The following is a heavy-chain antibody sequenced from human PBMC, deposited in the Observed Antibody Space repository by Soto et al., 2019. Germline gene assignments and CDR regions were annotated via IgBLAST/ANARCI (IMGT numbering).Heavy chain of an antibody. V-gene: IGHV1-8*01. CDR1: GYTFTSYD. CDR3: ARGPSYCSGGSCYSVGGLYSYYYYMDV. D-gene: IGHD2-15*01. Sequence: QVQLVQSGAEVKKPGASVKVSCKASGYTFTSYDINWVRQATGQGLEWMGWMNPNSGNTGYAQKFQGRVSMTRNTSISKAYMELSRLRSEDTAVYYCARGPSYCSGGSCYSVGGLYSYYYYMDVWGKGTTVTVSS. CDR2: MNPNSGNT. J-gene: IGHJ6*03.